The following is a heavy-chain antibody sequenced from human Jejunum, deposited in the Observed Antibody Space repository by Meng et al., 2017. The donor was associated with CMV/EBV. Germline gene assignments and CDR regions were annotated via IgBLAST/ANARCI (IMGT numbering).Heavy chain of an antibody. D-gene: IGHD3-22*01. V-gene: IGHV1-46*01. CDR2: FNPNGDVT. CDR3: AREMPMTCYFDQ. CDR1: GYTFTNYY. Sequence: QVQPVQSGAEVKKPGDSVKVSCKASGYTFTNYYMHWVRQAPGQGLQWMGLFNPNGDVTTYSPRFQGRITLTGDTSTSTLYMELSSLTSDDTAVYYCAREMPMTCYFDQWGQGTLVTVSS. J-gene: IGHJ4*03.